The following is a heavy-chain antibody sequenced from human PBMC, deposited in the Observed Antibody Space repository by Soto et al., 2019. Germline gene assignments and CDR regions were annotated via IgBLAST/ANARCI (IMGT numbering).Heavy chain of an antibody. V-gene: IGHV4-39*01. CDR1: GGSISSSSYY. CDR3: ARHVRTAMVTFDY. J-gene: IGHJ4*02. Sequence: QLLESGPGLVAPSETLSLTCTVSGGSISSSSYYWGWIRQPPGKGLEWIGSIYYSGSTYYNPSLKSRVTISVDTSKNQFSLKLSSVTAADTAVYYCARHVRTAMVTFDYWGQGTLVTVSS. CDR2: IYYSGST. D-gene: IGHD5-18*01.